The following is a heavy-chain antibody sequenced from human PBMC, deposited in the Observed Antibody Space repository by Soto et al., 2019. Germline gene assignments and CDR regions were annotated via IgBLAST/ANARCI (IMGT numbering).Heavy chain of an antibody. CDR3: AKRKYCPSTTCFDY. CDR2: RYSDGRS. D-gene: IGHD2-2*01. CDR1: WVTRGVRY. Sequence: WGAPRLSYAGAWVTRGVRYMTWVLQNPGKGLEWVSIRYSDGRSYHAESVKGRFTISTDDSENTLYLQMSSLRAEDTAVYYCAKRKYCPSTTCFDYWGQGTQVTVSS. J-gene: IGHJ4*02. V-gene: IGHV3-66*01.